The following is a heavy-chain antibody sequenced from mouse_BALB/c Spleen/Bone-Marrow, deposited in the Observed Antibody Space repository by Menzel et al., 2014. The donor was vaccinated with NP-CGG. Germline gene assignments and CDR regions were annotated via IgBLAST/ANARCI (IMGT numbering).Heavy chain of an antibody. Sequence: QVQLQQSGAELMKPGASVKISCKATGYTFSSYWIEWVKQRPGHGLEWIGEILPGSGSTNYNEEFKGKATFTADTSSNTAYMQLSSLTSEDSAVYYCAREDGLWYFDVWGAGTTVNVSS. CDR2: ILPGSGST. D-gene: IGHD1-1*01. CDR1: GYTFSSYW. CDR3: AREDGLWYFDV. J-gene: IGHJ1*01. V-gene: IGHV1-9*01.